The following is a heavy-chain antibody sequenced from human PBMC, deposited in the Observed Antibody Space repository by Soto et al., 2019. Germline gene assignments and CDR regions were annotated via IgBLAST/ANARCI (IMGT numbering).Heavy chain of an antibody. D-gene: IGHD6-19*01. CDR2: TDYSGNT. J-gene: IGHJ4*02. Sequence: QVQLQESGPGLVRPSETLSLTSTVSSDSISSYYWIWIRQSPGKGLEWIGYTDYSGNTNYNPSLRCRVTISGDTSKNQFSLGLSSVTAADRAVYYCARAVGDPLYYLDYWGQGTLVTVSS. CDR3: ARAVGDPLYYLDY. CDR1: SDSISSYY. V-gene: IGHV4-59*08.